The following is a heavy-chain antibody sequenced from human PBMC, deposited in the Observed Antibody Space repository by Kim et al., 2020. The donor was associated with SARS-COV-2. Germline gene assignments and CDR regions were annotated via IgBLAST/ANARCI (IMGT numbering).Heavy chain of an antibody. V-gene: IGHV5-51*01. Sequence: TRYSPSFQGKVTISADKSVSTAYLQWSSLKASDTAMYYCARRLLTIGMDVWGQGTTVTVSS. CDR2: T. J-gene: IGHJ6*02. CDR3: ARRLLTIGMDV. D-gene: IGHD3-9*01.